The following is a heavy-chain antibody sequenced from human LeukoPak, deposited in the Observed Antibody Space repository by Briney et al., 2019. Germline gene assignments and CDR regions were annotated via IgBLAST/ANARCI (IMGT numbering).Heavy chain of an antibody. Sequence: GGSLRLSCAASGFTFSSYSMNWVRQAPGKGLEWVSYISSSSTIYYADSVKGRFTISRDNAKNSLYLQMNSLRAEDTAVYYRARDKFRFHMDVWGKGTTVTVSS. CDR2: ISSSSTI. V-gene: IGHV3-48*01. CDR3: ARDKFRFHMDV. D-gene: IGHD2-21*01. J-gene: IGHJ6*03. CDR1: GFTFSSYS.